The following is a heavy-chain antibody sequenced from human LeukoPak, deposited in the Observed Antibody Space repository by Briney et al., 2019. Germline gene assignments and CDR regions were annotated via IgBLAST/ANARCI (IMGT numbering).Heavy chain of an antibody. Sequence: GASVKVSCKASGYTFTSYDINWVRQATGQGLEWMGWMNPNSGSTSYAQKFQGRVTMTRDTSTSTVYMELSSLRSEDTAVYYCARDDGPTQAFDYWGQGTLVTVSS. CDR1: GYTFTSYD. J-gene: IGHJ4*02. CDR2: MNPNSGST. CDR3: ARDDGPTQAFDY. V-gene: IGHV1-8*01. D-gene: IGHD2-15*01.